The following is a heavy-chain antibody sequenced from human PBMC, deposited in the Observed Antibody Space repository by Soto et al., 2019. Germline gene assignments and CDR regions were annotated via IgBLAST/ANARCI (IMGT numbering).Heavy chain of an antibody. D-gene: IGHD3-10*01. CDR1: GYTFTSYY. V-gene: IGHV1-46*03. CDR2: INPSGGST. Sequence: ASVKFSCKASGYTFTSYYMHWVRQAPGQGLEWMGIINPSGGSTSYAQKFQGRVTMTRDTSTSTVYMELSSLRSEDTAVYYCARAGKTYYYYMDVWGKGTTVTVSS. CDR3: ARAGKTYYYYMDV. J-gene: IGHJ6*03.